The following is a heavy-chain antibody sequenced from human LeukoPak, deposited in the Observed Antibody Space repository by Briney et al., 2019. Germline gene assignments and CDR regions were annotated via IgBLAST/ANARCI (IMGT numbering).Heavy chain of an antibody. CDR3: ARHQHYYDTGGYYIDY. Sequence: GESLKISCRGSGYIFTSYWIGWVRQMPGKGLEWMGIIYPGDSDTRYSPSFQGQVTISADKSITTAYLQWSSLKASDTAMYYCARHQHYYDTGGYYIDYWGQGTLVTVSS. D-gene: IGHD3-22*01. CDR1: GYIFTSYW. CDR2: IYPGDSDT. V-gene: IGHV5-51*01. J-gene: IGHJ4*02.